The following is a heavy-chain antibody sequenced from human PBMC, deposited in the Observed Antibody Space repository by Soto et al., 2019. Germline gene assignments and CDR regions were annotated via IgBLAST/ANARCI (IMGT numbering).Heavy chain of an antibody. J-gene: IGHJ4*02. CDR1: GYTFTSYG. Sequence: AASVKVSCKASGYTFTSYGISWVRQAPGQGLDWMGWISAYNGNTNYAQKLQGRVTMTTDTSTSTAYMELRSLRSDDTAVYYCARDGGSGWYTWSVSSLFDYWGQGTLVTVSS. CDR2: ISAYNGNT. D-gene: IGHD6-19*01. CDR3: ARDGGSGWYTWSVSSLFDY. V-gene: IGHV1-18*01.